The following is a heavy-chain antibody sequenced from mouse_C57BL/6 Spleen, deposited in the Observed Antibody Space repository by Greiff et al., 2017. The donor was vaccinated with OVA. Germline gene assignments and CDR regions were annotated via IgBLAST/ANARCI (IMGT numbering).Heavy chain of an antibody. V-gene: IGHV1-26*01. Sequence: SGPELVKPGASVKISCKASGYTFTDYYMNWVKQSHGKSLEWIGDINPNNGGTSYNQKFKGKATLTVDKSSSTAYMELRSLTSEDSAVYYCARRGDGSSYDWFAYWGQGTLVTVSA. CDR1: GYTFTDYY. CDR2: INPNNGGT. D-gene: IGHD1-1*01. CDR3: ARRGDGSSYDWFAY. J-gene: IGHJ3*01.